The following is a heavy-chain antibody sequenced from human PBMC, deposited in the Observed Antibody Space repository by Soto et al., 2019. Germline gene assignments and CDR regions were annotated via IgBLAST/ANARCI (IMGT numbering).Heavy chain of an antibody. Sequence: QVQLVESGGGLVKPGGSLRLSCAASGFTFSDYYMSWIRQAPGKGLEWVSYISSSGSTIYYADSVKGRFTISRDNAKNSLYLKMNSLRAEDTAVYYCARDQDCSSTSCYLGGLDWFDPWGQGTLVTVSS. V-gene: IGHV3-11*01. J-gene: IGHJ5*02. CDR1: GFTFSDYY. CDR2: ISSSGSTI. CDR3: ARDQDCSSTSCYLGGLDWFDP. D-gene: IGHD2-2*01.